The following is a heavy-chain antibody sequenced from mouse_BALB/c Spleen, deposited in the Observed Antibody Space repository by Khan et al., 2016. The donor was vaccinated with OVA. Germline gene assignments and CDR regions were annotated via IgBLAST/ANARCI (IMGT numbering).Heavy chain of an antibody. J-gene: IGHJ4*01. Sequence: EVKLLESGPGLVKPSPSLSLTCTVTGYSITSDYAWNWIRQFPGNKLEWMGYISSSGSTNYNPALKSRISITRDTSKNQFFLQLNSVTTEDTATYYCARAGSRYNYAMDDWGQGTSVTVSS. V-gene: IGHV3-2*02. CDR3: ARAGSRYNYAMDD. D-gene: IGHD2-2*01. CDR2: ISSSGST. CDR1: GYSITSDYA.